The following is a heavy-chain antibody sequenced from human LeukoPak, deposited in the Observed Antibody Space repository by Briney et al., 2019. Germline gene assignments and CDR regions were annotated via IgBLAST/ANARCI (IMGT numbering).Heavy chain of an antibody. Sequence: SETLSLTCTVSGGSISTSSYYWGWIRQSPAKGLEWIGSIYYTGTTYYNLSLRSRLTISVNTSKNQFSLNLTSVTAADTANCARHVRRLNDAFDIWGQGTMVTVSS. J-gene: IGHJ3*02. V-gene: IGHV4-39*01. CDR3: ARHVRRLNDAFDI. CDR2: IYYTGTT. CDR1: GGSISTSSYY. D-gene: IGHD6-25*01.